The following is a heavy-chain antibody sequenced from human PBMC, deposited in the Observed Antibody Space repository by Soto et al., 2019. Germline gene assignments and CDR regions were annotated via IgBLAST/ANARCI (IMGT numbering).Heavy chain of an antibody. J-gene: IGHJ3*02. Sequence: GGSLRLSCAASGFTFSSYAMSWVRQAPGKGLEWVAAISGRGGSTYYADSVKGRFAISRDNSKNTLYLQMNSLRAEDTAVYYCAKDRTGYYDSSGYSPDAFDIWGQATMVPVSS. CDR2: ISGRGGST. V-gene: IGHV3-23*01. D-gene: IGHD3-22*01. CDR1: GFTFSSYA. CDR3: AKDRTGYYDSSGYSPDAFDI.